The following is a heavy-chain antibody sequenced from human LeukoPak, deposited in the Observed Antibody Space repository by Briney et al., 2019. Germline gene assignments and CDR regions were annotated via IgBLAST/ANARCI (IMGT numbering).Heavy chain of an antibody. CDR3: ARMGLGYCSSTSCSDGFDI. CDR2: ISTNGGST. D-gene: IGHD2-2*01. J-gene: IGHJ3*02. V-gene: IGHV3-64*01. Sequence: GSLRLSCAASGFTFSSYAMHWVRQAPGKGLEYVSAISTNGGSTYYANSVKGRFTISRDNSKNTLYLQMGSLRAEDMAVYYCARMGLGYCSSTSCSDGFDIWGQGTMVTVSS. CDR1: GFTFSSYA.